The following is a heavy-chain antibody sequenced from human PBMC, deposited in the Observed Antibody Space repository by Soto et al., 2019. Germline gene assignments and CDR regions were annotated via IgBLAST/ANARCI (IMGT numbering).Heavy chain of an antibody. V-gene: IGHV3-9*01. CDR1: GFTFDDYA. CDR2: ISWNSDNI. CDR3: AQELYSNYGDSFDI. D-gene: IGHD4-4*01. J-gene: IGHJ3*02. Sequence: EVQLVESGGGLVQPGRSLRLSCAASGFTFDDYAMHWVRQAPGKGLEWVSGISWNSDNIVYADSVKGRFTISRDNAKNSLYLQMNSLRAEDTALYYCAQELYSNYGDSFDIWGQGTMVTVSS.